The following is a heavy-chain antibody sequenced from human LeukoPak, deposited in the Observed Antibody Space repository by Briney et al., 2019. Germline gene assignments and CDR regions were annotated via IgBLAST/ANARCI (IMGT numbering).Heavy chain of an antibody. Sequence: SVTVSYLASRGTFSIYALSWVRQAPGHGLEWMGGIIPIFGTANYAQKFQGKVTVTADESTSTASMALSSLRSEDTAVYYCARDGPYCSSTSSYSKGDYGGQGTLATVSS. J-gene: IGHJ4*02. CDR3: ARDGPYCSSTSSYSKGDY. V-gene: IGHV1-69*13. D-gene: IGHD2-2*01. CDR2: IIPIFGTA. CDR1: RGTFSIYA.